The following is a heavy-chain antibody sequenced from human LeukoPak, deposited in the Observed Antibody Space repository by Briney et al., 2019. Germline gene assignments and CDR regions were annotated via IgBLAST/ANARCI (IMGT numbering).Heavy chain of an antibody. V-gene: IGHV1-3*02. CDR3: ARDPANYYSSGTYGNWFDR. J-gene: IGHJ5*02. CDR2: SNAGNGNT. Sequence: AASVKVSCKASGYTFTSYAMHWVRQAPGQRLEWMGWSNAGNGNTKYSQEFQGRVTITRDTSASTVYMEVSSLRSEDTAVYYCARDPANYYSSGTYGNWFDRWGQGTLVTVSS. CDR1: GYTFTSYA. D-gene: IGHD3-10*01.